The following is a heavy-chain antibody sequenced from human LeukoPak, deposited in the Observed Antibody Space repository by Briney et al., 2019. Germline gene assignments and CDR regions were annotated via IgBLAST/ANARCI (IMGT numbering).Heavy chain of an antibody. J-gene: IGHJ4*02. CDR3: AKRPSDYGDYVSYFDY. V-gene: IGHV3-30*18. D-gene: IGHD4-17*01. Sequence: GGSLRLSCAASGFSFISYGRHWVRQAPGKGLEWVGVISDDGRRKDYADSVKGRFTISRDNSKDTLYLQMNSLRAEDTAVYYCAKRPSDYGDYVSYFDYWGQGTLVTVSS. CDR1: GFSFISYG. CDR2: ISDDGRRK.